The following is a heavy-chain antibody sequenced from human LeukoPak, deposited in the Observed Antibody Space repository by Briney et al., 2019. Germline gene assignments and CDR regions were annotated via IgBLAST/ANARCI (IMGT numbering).Heavy chain of an antibody. J-gene: IGHJ4*02. CDR3: TRLAVAYFDS. CDR1: GFIVSSNY. CDR2: IYSSGST. V-gene: IGHV3-66*04. Sequence: GGSLRLSCAASGFIVSSNYMGWVRQGPGKGLEWVSVIYSSGSTYYPDSVKGRFTISRDESKNTLYLLMNSLRAEDTAVYYCTRLAVAYFDSWGQGTLVTVSS. D-gene: IGHD6-19*01.